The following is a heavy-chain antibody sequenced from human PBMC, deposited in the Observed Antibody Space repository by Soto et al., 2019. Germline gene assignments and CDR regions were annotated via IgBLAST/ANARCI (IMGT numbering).Heavy chain of an antibody. Sequence: GGSLRLSCAASGFTFSSYAMSWLRQAPGKGLEWVSAISGSGGSTYYADSVKGRFTISRDNSKNTLYLQMNSLRAEDTAVYYCAKEVFDCSGGSCYSKHWGQGTLVTVSS. CDR1: GFTFSSYA. V-gene: IGHV3-23*01. CDR2: ISGSGGST. J-gene: IGHJ4*02. CDR3: AKEVFDCSGGSCYSKH. D-gene: IGHD2-15*01.